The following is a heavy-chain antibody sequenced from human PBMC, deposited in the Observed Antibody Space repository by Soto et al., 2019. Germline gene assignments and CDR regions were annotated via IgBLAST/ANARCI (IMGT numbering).Heavy chain of an antibody. J-gene: IGHJ4*01. V-gene: IGHV3-7*01. D-gene: IGHD6-19*01. CDR3: AIGHWLGK. CDR2: IKQDGNEK. CDR1: GFTFSDYF. Sequence: DVQLVESGGALVQPGESLRLACAASGFTFSDYFMTWVRQAPGKGLEWVATIKQDGNEKYYVDSVRGRFTISRDNPKNSLYLQMNGLRSEDTAVYYCAIGHWLGKWGYGTLVTVSS.